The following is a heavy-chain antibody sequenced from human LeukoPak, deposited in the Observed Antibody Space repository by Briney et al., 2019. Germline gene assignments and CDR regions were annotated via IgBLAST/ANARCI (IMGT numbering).Heavy chain of an antibody. D-gene: IGHD6-19*01. J-gene: IGHJ4*02. V-gene: IGHV3-30*19. CDR3: ASISPGYSSG. CDR2: ISYDGSNK. Sequence: GGSLRLSCAASGFTFSSYGMHWVRQAPGKGLEWVAVISYDGSNKYYADSVKGRFTISRDNSKNTLYLQMNSLRAEDTAVYYCASISPGYSSGWGQGTLVTVSS. CDR1: GFTFSSYG.